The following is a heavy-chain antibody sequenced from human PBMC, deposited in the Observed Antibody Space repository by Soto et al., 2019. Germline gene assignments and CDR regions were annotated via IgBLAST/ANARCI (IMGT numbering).Heavy chain of an antibody. CDR1: GFTFDDYA. V-gene: IGHV3-9*01. CDR2: ISWNSGSI. J-gene: IGHJ3*02. D-gene: IGHD5-12*01. Sequence: GGSLRLSCAASGFTFDDYAMHWVRQAPGKGLEWVSGISWNSGSIGYADSVKGRFTISRDNAKNSLYLQMNSLRAEDTALYYCAKDLGFWSGYDFDAFDIWGQGTMVTVSS. CDR3: AKDLGFWSGYDFDAFDI.